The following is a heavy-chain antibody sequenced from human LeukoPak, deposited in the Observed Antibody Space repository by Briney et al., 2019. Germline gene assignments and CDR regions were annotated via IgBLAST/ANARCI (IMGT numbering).Heavy chain of an antibody. CDR1: GYTFTSYD. CDR3: AAVPDYGDYGLSYYYYMDV. J-gene: IGHJ6*03. Sequence: ASVKVSCKASGYTFTSYDINRVRQATGQGLEWMGWMNPNSGNTGYAQKFQGRVTITRNTSISTAYMELSSLRSEDTAVYYCAAVPDYGDYGLSYYYYMDVWGKGTTVTISS. CDR2: MNPNSGNT. V-gene: IGHV1-8*03. D-gene: IGHD4-17*01.